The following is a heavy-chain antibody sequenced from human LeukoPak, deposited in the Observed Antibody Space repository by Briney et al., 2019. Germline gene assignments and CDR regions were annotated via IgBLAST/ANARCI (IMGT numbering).Heavy chain of an antibody. V-gene: IGHV4-59*06. Sequence: SETLSLTCTVSGGSISSYYWSWIRQPPGKGLEWMGYIYYSGTTYYNPSLKSLVTISVDTSQNQFSLILSSVTAADTAVYYCAREEGGYSACGIHYWGQGTLVTVSS. J-gene: IGHJ4*02. CDR2: IYYSGTT. CDR3: AREEGGYSACGIHY. CDR1: GGSISSYY. D-gene: IGHD5-12*01.